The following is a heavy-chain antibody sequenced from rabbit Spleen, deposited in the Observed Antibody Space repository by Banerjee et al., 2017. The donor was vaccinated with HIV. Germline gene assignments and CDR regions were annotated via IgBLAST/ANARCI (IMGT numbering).Heavy chain of an antibody. V-gene: IGHV1S45*01. CDR1: GFIFGDKYA. CDR3: ARNFNL. CDR2: IYTTSGDT. Sequence: QQQLVESGGGLVKPGASLTLTCTASGFIFGDKYAMCWVRQAPGKGLEWIACIYTTSGDTYYASWAKGRFTISKTSSTTVTLQLTGLTAADTATYFCARNFNLWGQGTLVTVS. J-gene: IGHJ4*01.